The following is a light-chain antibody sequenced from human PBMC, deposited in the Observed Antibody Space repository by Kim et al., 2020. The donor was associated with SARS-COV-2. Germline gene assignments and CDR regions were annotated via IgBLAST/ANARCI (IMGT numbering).Light chain of an antibody. CDR1: ASNIGSNT. J-gene: IGLJ1*01. CDR3: AAWDDSLNGYV. CDR2: SKN. Sequence: GPRDTISCSGSASNIGSNTVTWYQQLPGASPKLLIYSKNQRPSGVPDRFSGSKSGTSASLAISGLQSEDEGDYYCAAWDDSLNGYVFGTGTKVTVL. V-gene: IGLV1-44*01.